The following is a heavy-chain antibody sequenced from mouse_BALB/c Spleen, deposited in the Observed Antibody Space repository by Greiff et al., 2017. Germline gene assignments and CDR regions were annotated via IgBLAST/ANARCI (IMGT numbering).Heavy chain of an antibody. CDR2: ISYSGST. CDR1: GDSITSGY. CDR3: ARYPLYDGYWYFDV. V-gene: IGHV3-8*02. J-gene: IGHJ1*01. D-gene: IGHD2-3*01. Sequence: DVKLQESGPSLVKPSQTLSLTCSVTGDSITSGYWNWIRKFPGNKLEYMGYISYSGSTYYNPSLKSRISITRDTSKNQYYLQLNSVTTEDTATYYCARYPLYDGYWYFDVWGAGTTVTVSS.